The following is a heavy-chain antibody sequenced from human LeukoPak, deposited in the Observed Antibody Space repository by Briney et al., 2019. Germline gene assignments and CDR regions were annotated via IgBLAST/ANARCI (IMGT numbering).Heavy chain of an antibody. CDR3: AKDAYSQAFDI. CDR2: IRYAGNNK. Sequence: PGGSLRLSCAASGFTFSSYGMHWVRQAPGKGLEWVAFIRYAGNNKYYADSVKGRFTISRDNSKNTLYLQMNSLRAEDTAVYYCAKDAYSQAFDIWGQGTMVTVSS. J-gene: IGHJ3*02. CDR1: GFTFSSYG. D-gene: IGHD2-21*01. V-gene: IGHV3-30*02.